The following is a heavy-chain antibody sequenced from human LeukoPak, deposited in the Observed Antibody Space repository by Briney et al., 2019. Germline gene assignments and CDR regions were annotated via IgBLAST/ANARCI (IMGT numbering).Heavy chain of an antibody. D-gene: IGHD2-2*01. J-gene: IGHJ5*02. Sequence: ASVKVSCQASGYTFTKNAMNWVRQAPGQGLEWMGWISGYNGNTNYAQKLQGRVTMTIDTSTSTAYMELRSLKSDDSAVYYCARDGSADCSSTSCFDPWGQGTLVTVSS. CDR2: ISGYNGNT. V-gene: IGHV1-18*01. CDR3: ARDGSADCSSTSCFDP. CDR1: GYTFTKNA.